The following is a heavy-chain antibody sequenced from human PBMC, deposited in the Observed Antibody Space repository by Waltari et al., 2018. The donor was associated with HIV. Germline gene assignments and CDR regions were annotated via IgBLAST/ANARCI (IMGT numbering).Heavy chain of an antibody. J-gene: IGHJ5*02. Sequence: EVQLVESGGGLVQPGGSLRLSCAASVFTFSSYWMSLVRQAPGKGREWVANRKKDGREKYYVDSGKGRCTISRDNAKNSLYLQMNSLRAEDTAVYYCARGISWFDPWGQGTLVTSPQ. CDR2: RKKDGREK. CDR1: VFTFSSYW. CDR3: ARGISWFDP. V-gene: IGHV3-7*03.